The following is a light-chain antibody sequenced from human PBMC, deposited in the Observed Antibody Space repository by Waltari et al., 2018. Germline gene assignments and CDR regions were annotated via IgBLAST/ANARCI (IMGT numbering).Light chain of an antibody. J-gene: IGLJ1*01. CDR3: AACDDSLNGYV. CDR2: SNK. CDR1: GSNIGSNS. V-gene: IGLV1-44*01. Sequence: QSVLTQPPSASGTPGQRVTISCSGSGSNIGSNSVNWFQQVPGTAPKLLIYSNKLWSAGVPHRVSGSKSGTSASLAISGLQSEDEADYYCAACDDSLNGYVFGTGTKVTVL.